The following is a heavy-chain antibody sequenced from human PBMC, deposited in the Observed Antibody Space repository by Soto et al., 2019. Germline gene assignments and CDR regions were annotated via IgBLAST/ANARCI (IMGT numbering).Heavy chain of an antibody. D-gene: IGHD2-15*01. CDR3: ARDSQYCSGGSCYYH. Sequence: SVKVSCKASGGTFSSYAISWVRQAPGQRLEWMGGIIPIFGTANYAQKFQGRVTITADESTSTAYMELSSLRSEDTAVYYCARDSQYCSGGSCYYHWGQGTLVTVSS. V-gene: IGHV1-69*13. J-gene: IGHJ4*02. CDR2: IIPIFGTA. CDR1: GGTFSSYA.